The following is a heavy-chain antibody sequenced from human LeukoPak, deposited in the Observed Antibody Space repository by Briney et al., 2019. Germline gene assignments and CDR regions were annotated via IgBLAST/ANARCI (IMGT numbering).Heavy chain of an antibody. CDR1: GFTFSSYS. CDR2: ISSSSSYI. V-gene: IGHV3-21*01. J-gene: IGHJ3*02. Sequence: AGGSLRLSCAASGFTFSSYSMNWVRQAPGKGLEWVSSISSSSSYIYYADSVKGRFTISRDNAKNSLYLQMNSLRAEDTAVYYCARDMDGSDPRPHAFDIWGQGTMVTVSS. CDR3: ARDMDGSDPRPHAFDI. D-gene: IGHD3-10*01.